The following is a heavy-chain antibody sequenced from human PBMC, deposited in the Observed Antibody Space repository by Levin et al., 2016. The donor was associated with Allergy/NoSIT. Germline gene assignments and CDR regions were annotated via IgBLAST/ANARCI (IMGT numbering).Heavy chain of an antibody. CDR2: ISSSSSYI. J-gene: IGHJ6*02. D-gene: IGHD6-19*01. Sequence: VRQAPGKGLEWVSSISSSSSYIYYADSVKGRFTISRDNAKNSLYLQMNSLRAEDTAVYYCARDRGIAVAGTAYYYYGMDVWGQGTTVTVSS. CDR3: ARDRGIAVAGTAYYYYGMDV. V-gene: IGHV3-21*01.